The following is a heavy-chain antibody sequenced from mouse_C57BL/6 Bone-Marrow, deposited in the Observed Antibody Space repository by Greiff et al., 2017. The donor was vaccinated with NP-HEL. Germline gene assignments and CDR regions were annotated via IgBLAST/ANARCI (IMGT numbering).Heavy chain of an antibody. CDR3: ARSGWLLRRDAMDY. V-gene: IGHV1-64*01. CDR2: IHPNSGST. Sequence: QVQLQQSGAELVKPGASVKLSCKASGYTFTSYWMHWVKQRPGQGLEWIGMIHPNSGSTNYNEKFKSKATLTVDKSSSTAYMQLSSLTSEDSAVYYCARSGWLLRRDAMDYWGQGTSVTVSS. CDR1: GYTFTSYW. D-gene: IGHD2-3*01. J-gene: IGHJ4*01.